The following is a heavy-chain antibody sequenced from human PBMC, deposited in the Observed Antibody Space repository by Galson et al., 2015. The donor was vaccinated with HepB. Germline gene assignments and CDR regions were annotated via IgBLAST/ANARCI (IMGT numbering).Heavy chain of an antibody. CDR3: ASGYCSSTSCYASSGWFDP. CDR1: GYTFTGYY. J-gene: IGHJ5*02. Sequence: SVKVSCKASGYTFTGYYMHWVRQAPGQGLEWMGWINPNSGGTNYAQKFQGRVTMTRDTSISTAYMELSRLRSDDTDVYYCASGYCSSTSCYASSGWFDPWGQGTLVTVSS. D-gene: IGHD2-2*03. CDR2: INPNSGGT. V-gene: IGHV1-2*02.